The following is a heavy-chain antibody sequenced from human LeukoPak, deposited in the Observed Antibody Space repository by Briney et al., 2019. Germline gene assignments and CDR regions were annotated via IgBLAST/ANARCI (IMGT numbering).Heavy chain of an antibody. V-gene: IGHV1-18*01. D-gene: IGHD3-10*01. J-gene: IGHJ4*02. CDR3: ARHRRGGWPFDY. CDR1: GYTFTSYG. Sequence: ASVKVSCKASGYTFTSYGVSWVRQAPGQGLEWMGWISAYNGNTNYAQKLQGRVTMTTDTSTSTAYMELRSLRSDDTAVYYCARHRRGGWPFDYWGQGTLVTVSS. CDR2: ISAYNGNT.